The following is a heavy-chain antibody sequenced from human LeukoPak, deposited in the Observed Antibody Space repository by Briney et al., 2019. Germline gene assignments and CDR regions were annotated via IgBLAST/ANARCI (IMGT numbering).Heavy chain of an antibody. CDR3: AKLGVYYYDSSGYFF. Sequence: GGSLRLSCAASGFTFSSYAMSWVRQAPGKGLEWVSAISGSGGSTYYADSVKGRFIISRDNSKNTLYLQMSSLRAEDTAVYYCAKLGVYYYDSSGYFFWGQGTMVTVSS. CDR2: ISGSGGST. D-gene: IGHD3-22*01. J-gene: IGHJ3*01. V-gene: IGHV3-23*01. CDR1: GFTFSSYA.